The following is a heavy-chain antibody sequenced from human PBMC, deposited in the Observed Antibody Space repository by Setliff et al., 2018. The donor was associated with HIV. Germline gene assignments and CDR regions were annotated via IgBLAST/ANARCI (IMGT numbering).Heavy chain of an antibody. CDR1: GFTFRSYA. Sequence: GGSLRLSCAVSGFTFRSYAMNWVRQAPGKGLEWVSVIYSGSRKIFYSDSVKGRFTISRDDSKNTLYLQMNSLRAEDTAVYYCAKDRGSDAFFDYWGQGTRVTVSS. D-gene: IGHD3-16*01. V-gene: IGHV3-23*03. CDR3: AKDRGSDAFFDY. CDR2: IYSGSRKI. J-gene: IGHJ4*02.